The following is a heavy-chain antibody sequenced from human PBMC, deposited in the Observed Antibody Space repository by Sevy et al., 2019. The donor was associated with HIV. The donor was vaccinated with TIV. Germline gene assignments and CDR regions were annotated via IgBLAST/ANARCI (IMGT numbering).Heavy chain of an antibody. CDR1: GFTFSSYE. D-gene: IGHD4-17*01. J-gene: IGHJ4*02. CDR3: ARDLPHSATTVPHFAC. V-gene: IGHV3-48*03. CDR2: ISNSGTAM. Sequence: GGSLRLSCAASGFTFSSYEMNWVRQAPGKGLEWISYISNSGTAMYYSDSVRGRFTISRDNARRSLYLQMNSLRAEDTAVYYCARDLPHSATTVPHFACWGQGTLVTASS.